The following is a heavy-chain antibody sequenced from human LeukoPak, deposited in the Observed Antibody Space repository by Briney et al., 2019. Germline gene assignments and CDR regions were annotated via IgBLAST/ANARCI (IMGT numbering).Heavy chain of an antibody. CDR3: ARDRV. CDR2: ISSSSTYI. V-gene: IGHV3-21*01. J-gene: IGHJ4*02. Sequence: PGGPLRLSCAASGFTFSSYTMNWVRQAPGKGLEGVSSISSSSTYIYYADSVKGRFTISRDNAKNSVYLQMNSRRADDTAVYYCARDRVGGQGTLVTVSS. CDR1: GFTFSSYT.